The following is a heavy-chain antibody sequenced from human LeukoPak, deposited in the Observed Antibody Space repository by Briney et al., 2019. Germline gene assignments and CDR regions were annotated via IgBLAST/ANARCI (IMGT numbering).Heavy chain of an antibody. J-gene: IGHJ4*02. Sequence: ASVKVSCKASGYTFTGYYMHWVRQAPGQGLEWMGWINPNSGGTNYAQKFQGRVTMARDTSISTAYMELSRLRSDDTAVYYCARIYCSSTSCPRYWGQGTLVTVSS. CDR2: INPNSGGT. V-gene: IGHV1-2*02. CDR3: ARIYCSSTSCPRY. D-gene: IGHD2-2*01. CDR1: GYTFTGYY.